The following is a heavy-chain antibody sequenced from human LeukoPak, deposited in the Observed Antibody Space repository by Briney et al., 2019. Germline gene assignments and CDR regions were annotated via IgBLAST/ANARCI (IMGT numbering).Heavy chain of an antibody. D-gene: IGHD3-16*01. CDR3: ARDLGGALDAFDI. CDR1: GFTFSSYS. Sequence: GGSLRLSCAASGFTFSSYSMNWVRQAPGKGLEWVSSISSSSSYIYYADSVKGRFTISRDSAKNSLYLQMNSLRAEDTAVYYCARDLGGALDAFDIWGQGTMVTVSS. CDR2: ISSSSSYI. V-gene: IGHV3-21*01. J-gene: IGHJ3*02.